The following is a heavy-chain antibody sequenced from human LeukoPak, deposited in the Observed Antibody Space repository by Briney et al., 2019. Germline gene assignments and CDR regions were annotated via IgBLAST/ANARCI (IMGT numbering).Heavy chain of an antibody. CDR1: GFTFSSYG. V-gene: IGHV3-30*18. Sequence: GGSLRLSCAASGFTFSSYGMHWVRQAPGKGLEWVAVISYDGSNKFYAGSVKGQFTISRDNSRNTLYLQMNSLRAEDTAVYYCAKGIMTTVTTADYWGQGTLVTVSS. CDR3: AKGIMTTVTTADY. CDR2: ISYDGSNK. D-gene: IGHD4-11*01. J-gene: IGHJ4*02.